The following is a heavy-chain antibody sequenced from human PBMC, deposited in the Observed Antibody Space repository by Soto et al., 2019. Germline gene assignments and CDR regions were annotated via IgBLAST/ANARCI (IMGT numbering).Heavy chain of an antibody. CDR1: GYSFTSYW. CDR2: IDPSDSYT. D-gene: IGHD6-19*01. CDR3: APRFEVAGADY. V-gene: IGHV5-10-1*01. J-gene: IGHJ4*02. Sequence: GESLKISCKGSGYSFTSYWINWVRQMPGKGLEWMGRIDPSDSYTNYSPSFQGHVTISADRSISTAYLQWSSLKASDTAMYYCAPRFEVAGADYWGQGALVTVSS.